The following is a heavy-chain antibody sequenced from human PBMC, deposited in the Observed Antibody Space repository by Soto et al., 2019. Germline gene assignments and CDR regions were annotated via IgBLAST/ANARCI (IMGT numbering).Heavy chain of an antibody. V-gene: IGHV4-34*01. CDR1: GGSFSGYY. J-gene: IGHJ4*02. D-gene: IGHD2-21*01. CDR3: AKGPYSFVS. Sequence: QVQLQQWGAGLLKPSEPLSLTCGVYGGSFSGYYWSWIRQPPGKGLEWIGEINHSGSINYNPSRTSRVTISIDTSKKQFSLRLRSVTAADRAVYNCAKGPYSFVSWGQGTLLTVSS. CDR2: INHSGSI.